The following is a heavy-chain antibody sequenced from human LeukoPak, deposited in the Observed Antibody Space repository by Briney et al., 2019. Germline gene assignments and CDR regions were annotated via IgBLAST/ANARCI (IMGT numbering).Heavy chain of an antibody. Sequence: PGGSLRLSCAASGFTFSSCEMNWVRQAPGKGLEWVSYISSSGSTIYYADSVKGRFTISRDNAKNSLYLQMNSLRAEDTAVYYCARDQDYDSGNWGQGTLVTVSS. CDR2: ISSSGSTI. D-gene: IGHD3-22*01. J-gene: IGHJ4*02. CDR3: ARDQDYDSGN. CDR1: GFTFSSCE. V-gene: IGHV3-48*03.